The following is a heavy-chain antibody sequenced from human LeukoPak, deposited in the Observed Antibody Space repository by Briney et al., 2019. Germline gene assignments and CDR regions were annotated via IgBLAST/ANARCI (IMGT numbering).Heavy chain of an antibody. J-gene: IGHJ4*02. Sequence: SQTLSLTCTVSGGSISSGGYYWSWSRQHPGKGLEWIGYIYYSGSTYYNPSLKSRVTISVDTSKNQFSLKLSSVTAADTAVYYCARVRGGAVAGNFDYWGQGTLVTVSS. V-gene: IGHV4-31*03. CDR1: GGSISSGGYY. CDR2: IYYSGST. CDR3: ARVRGGAVAGNFDY. D-gene: IGHD6-19*01.